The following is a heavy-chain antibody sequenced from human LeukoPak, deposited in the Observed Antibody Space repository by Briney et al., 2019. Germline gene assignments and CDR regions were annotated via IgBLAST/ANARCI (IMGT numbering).Heavy chain of an antibody. CDR1: GFTFSSFG. CDR2: IYYSGST. Sequence: GSLRLSCAASGFTFSSFGMRWVRQPPGKGLEWIGSIYYSGSTYYNPSLKSRVTISVDTSKNQFSLKLTSATAADTALYYCARRSYYYDSSGYYIGAFDIWGQGTMVTVSS. J-gene: IGHJ3*02. CDR3: ARRSYYYDSSGYYIGAFDI. V-gene: IGHV4-39*01. D-gene: IGHD3-22*01.